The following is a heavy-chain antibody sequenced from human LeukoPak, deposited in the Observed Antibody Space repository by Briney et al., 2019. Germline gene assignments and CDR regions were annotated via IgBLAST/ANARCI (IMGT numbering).Heavy chain of an antibody. CDR3: AAASSQLISYSGYAPFDY. Sequence: ASVKVSCKASGYTFTTYGISWVRQAPGQGLEWMGWISPYNGNTNYAQKLQGRVTMTTDTSTSTAYMELRSLRSEDTAVYYCAAASSQLISYSGYAPFDYWGQGTLVTVSS. CDR1: GYTFTTYG. CDR2: ISPYNGNT. D-gene: IGHD5-12*01. J-gene: IGHJ4*02. V-gene: IGHV1-18*01.